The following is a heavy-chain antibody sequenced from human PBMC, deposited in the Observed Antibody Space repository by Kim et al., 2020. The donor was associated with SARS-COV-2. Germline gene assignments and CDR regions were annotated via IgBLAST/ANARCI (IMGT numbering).Heavy chain of an antibody. Sequence: SETLSLTCSVSGGSMRNYYWTWIRQPPGKGLEWIGYIYYTGSTNYNPSLKSRVTMTVESSRNQFSLKVTSVTAADTAVYFCARGDGETLYHYYYGVDVWGQGTTVTVSS. CDR2: IYYTGST. CDR3: ARGDGETLYHYYYGVDV. CDR1: GGSMRNYY. V-gene: IGHV4-59*13. D-gene: IGHD4-17*01. J-gene: IGHJ6*02.